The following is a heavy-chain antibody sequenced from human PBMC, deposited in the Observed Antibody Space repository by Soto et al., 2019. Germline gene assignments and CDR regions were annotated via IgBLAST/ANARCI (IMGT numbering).Heavy chain of an antibody. CDR2: IYYSGST. V-gene: IGHV4-30-4*01. CDR1: GASISSGDYY. Sequence: QVQLQESGPGLVKPSQTLSLTCSVSGASISSGDYYWSWIRQPPGKGLEWIGYIYYSGSTYYNPSLKRRVAISHDTSKNQFSLNRSSVTAADTAVYYCARGPLVVAAPKYGFDYWGHGTLVTVSS. CDR3: ARGPLVVAAPKYGFDY. D-gene: IGHD2-15*01. J-gene: IGHJ4*01.